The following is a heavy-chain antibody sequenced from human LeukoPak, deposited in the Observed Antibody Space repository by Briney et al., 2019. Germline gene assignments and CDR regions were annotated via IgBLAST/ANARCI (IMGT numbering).Heavy chain of an antibody. CDR1: GGSFSGYY. Sequence: SETLSLTCAVYGGSFSGYYWSWIRQPPGKGLEWIGYIHYTGSTNYNPSLNSRITMSVDTPNNQFSLRLASVTATDTAVYYCARLHALGAEEFDPWGQGALVTVS. CDR2: IHYTGST. V-gene: IGHV4-34*10. D-gene: IGHD3-16*01. J-gene: IGHJ5*02. CDR3: ARLHALGAEEFDP.